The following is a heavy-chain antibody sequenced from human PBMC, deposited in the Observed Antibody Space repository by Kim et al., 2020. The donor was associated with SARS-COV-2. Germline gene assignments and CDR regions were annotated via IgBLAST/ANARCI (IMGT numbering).Heavy chain of an antibody. Sequence: SETLSLTCAVSGGSISSSNWWSWVRQPPGKGLEWIGEIYHSGSTNYNPSLKSRVTISVDKSKNQFSLKLSSVTAADTAVYYCARGNSSGGYGYYYYGMDVWGQGTTVTVSS. D-gene: IGHD6-19*01. V-gene: IGHV4-4*02. CDR2: IYHSGST. J-gene: IGHJ6*02. CDR3: ARGNSSGGYGYYYYGMDV. CDR1: GGSISSSNW.